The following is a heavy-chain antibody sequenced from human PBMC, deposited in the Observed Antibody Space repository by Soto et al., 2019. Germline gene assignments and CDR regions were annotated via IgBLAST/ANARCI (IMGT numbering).Heavy chain of an antibody. Sequence: QVQMVQSGPEVKKPGASVKVSCKTSGYTFTSYGVAWVRQAPGEGLEWMGWISTSKGDTTYAQKFQGRVTMTTVTSTSTAYMELRSLRSDDTAVYYCATRSPAFDFWGQGTLVTVSS. V-gene: IGHV1-18*01. J-gene: IGHJ4*02. CDR2: ISTSKGDT. CDR3: ATRSPAFDF. CDR1: GYTFTSYG.